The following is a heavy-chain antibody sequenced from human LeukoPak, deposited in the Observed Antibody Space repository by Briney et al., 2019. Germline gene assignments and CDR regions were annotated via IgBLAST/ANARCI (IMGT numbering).Heavy chain of an antibody. D-gene: IGHD3-3*02. CDR3: ALAVSSNWFDP. CDR1: GGTFSSYA. J-gene: IGHJ5*02. CDR2: IIPILGIA. Sequence: GASVKVSCKASGGTFSSYAISWVRQAPGQGLEWMGRIIPILGIANYAQKFQGRVTMTEDTSTDTAYMELNSLRSEDTAVYYCALAVSSNWFDPWGQGTLVAVSS. V-gene: IGHV1-69*04.